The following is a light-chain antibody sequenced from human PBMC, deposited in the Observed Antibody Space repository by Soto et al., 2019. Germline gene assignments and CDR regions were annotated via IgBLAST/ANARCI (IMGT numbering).Light chain of an antibody. Sequence: QSVLTQPPSVSGAPGQRVTISCTGSSSNIGAGYDIHWYQQLPGTAPKLLIYGNNNRPSGVPDRFSGSKSGTSASLAITGLQAEDEAHYYCQSHDSSLSGSVFGTGTKLTVL. CDR2: GNN. CDR1: SSNIGAGYD. V-gene: IGLV1-40*01. J-gene: IGLJ1*01. CDR3: QSHDSSLSGSV.